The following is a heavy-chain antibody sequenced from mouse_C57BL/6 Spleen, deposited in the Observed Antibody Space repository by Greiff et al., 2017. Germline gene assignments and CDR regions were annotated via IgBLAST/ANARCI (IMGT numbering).Heavy chain of an antibody. Sequence: EVQLQQSGPELVKPGASVKMSCKASGYTFTDYNMHWVKQSHGKSLEWIGYINPNNGGTSYNQKFKGKATLTVNKSSSTAYIELRSLTSEDSAVYYCVRGGGYGYDDPSFAYWGQGTLVTVSA. D-gene: IGHD2-2*01. J-gene: IGHJ3*01. CDR1: GYTFTDYN. CDR2: INPNNGGT. CDR3: VRGGGYGYDDPSFAY. V-gene: IGHV1-22*01.